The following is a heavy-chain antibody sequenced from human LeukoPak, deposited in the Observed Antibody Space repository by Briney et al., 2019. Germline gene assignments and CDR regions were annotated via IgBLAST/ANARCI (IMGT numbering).Heavy chain of an antibody. CDR2: VNGNGGST. CDR1: GFIFRTYA. J-gene: IGHJ4*02. CDR3: AKSLYGGCDY. V-gene: IGHV3-23*01. Sequence: GGSLSLSCAASGFIFRTYAMSWVRQAPGKGLEWVSGVNGNGGSTSYADSVKGRFTIFRDNSKNTVYLQMNSLRVEDTAVYYCAKSLYGGCDYWGQGTVVTVSS. D-gene: IGHD3-16*02.